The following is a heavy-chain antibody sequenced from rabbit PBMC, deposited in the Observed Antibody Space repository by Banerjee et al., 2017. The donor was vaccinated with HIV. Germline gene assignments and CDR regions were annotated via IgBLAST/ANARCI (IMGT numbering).Heavy chain of an antibody. CDR2: IYAGSSGYT. CDR3: ARDLAGVIGWNFGL. CDR1: GFSFSNGYY. D-gene: IGHD4-1*01. V-gene: IGHV1S45*01. J-gene: IGHJ6*01. Sequence: QEQLEESGGDLVKPEGSLTLTCTASGFSFSNGYYMCWVRQAPGKGLEWIACIYAGSSGYTYYANWAKGRFTISKASWTTVTLQMTSLTAADTASYFCARDLAGVIGWNFGLWGPGTLVTVS.